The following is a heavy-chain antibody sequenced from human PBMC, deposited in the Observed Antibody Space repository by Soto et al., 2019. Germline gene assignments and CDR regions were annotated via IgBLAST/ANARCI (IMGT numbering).Heavy chain of an antibody. J-gene: IGHJ6*02. V-gene: IGHV1-18*01. Sequence: QLQLVQSGGEVKKPGASVKVSCKASGYTFSNYAISWVRQAPGQGLEWMGWITAHNGNTKYAQKFQARVTMTTDTSTSTASMELRSLTSDDTAVYYCARDAPYDDFWSGVMELYYYGMDVWGQGTTVTVSS. D-gene: IGHD3-3*01. CDR1: GYTFSNYA. CDR2: ITAHNGNT. CDR3: ARDAPYDDFWSGVMELYYYGMDV.